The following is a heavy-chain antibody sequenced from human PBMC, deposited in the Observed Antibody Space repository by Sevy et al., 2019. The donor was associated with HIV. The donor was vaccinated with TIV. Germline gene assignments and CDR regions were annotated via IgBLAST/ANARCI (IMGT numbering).Heavy chain of an antibody. J-gene: IGHJ4*02. D-gene: IGHD1-7*01. CDR3: VRAPPYNWNSKDFDY. Sequence: GGSLRLSCAASGFAVSTYYMSWVRQAPGRGLEWVSVIYSSDATYYADSVKARFTISRDNSRNTLYLQMSSLRAEDTAIYYCVRAPPYNWNSKDFDYWGQGTLVTVSS. CDR1: GFAVSTYY. V-gene: IGHV3-66*01. CDR2: IYSSDAT.